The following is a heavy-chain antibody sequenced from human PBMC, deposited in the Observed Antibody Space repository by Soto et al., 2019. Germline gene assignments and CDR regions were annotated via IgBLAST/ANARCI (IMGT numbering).Heavy chain of an antibody. Sequence: SETLSLTCAVSGDSISNSRWWTWVRQPPGKGLEWIGDIFHSGDTNYNPSLKSRVFISVDKSQNQFSLKVSSVTAADTAVYYCAYSTGWYRHDVWGQGTLVTVSS. V-gene: IGHV4-4*02. J-gene: IGHJ3*01. CDR3: AYSTGWYRHDV. CDR1: GDSISNSRW. D-gene: IGHD6-19*01. CDR2: IFHSGDT.